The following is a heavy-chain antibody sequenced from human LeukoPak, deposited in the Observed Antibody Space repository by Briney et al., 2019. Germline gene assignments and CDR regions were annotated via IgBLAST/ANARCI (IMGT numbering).Heavy chain of an antibody. CDR1: GFTFSSYA. CDR2: IKQDGSEK. CDR3: ARDGRKGIAAAGFDY. V-gene: IGHV3-7*01. D-gene: IGHD6-13*01. Sequence: GGSLRLSCAASGFTFSSYAMSWVRQAPGEGLEWVANIKQDGSEKYYVDSVKGRFTISRDNAKNSLYLQMNSLRAEDTAVYYCARDGRKGIAAAGFDYWGQGTLVTVSS. J-gene: IGHJ4*02.